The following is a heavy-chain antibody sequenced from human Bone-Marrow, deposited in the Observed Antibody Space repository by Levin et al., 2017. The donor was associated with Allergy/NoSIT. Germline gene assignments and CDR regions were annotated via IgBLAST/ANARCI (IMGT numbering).Heavy chain of an antibody. V-gene: IGHV3-23*01. D-gene: IGHD2-2*02. J-gene: IGHJ6*02. CDR2: ISGSGGST. Sequence: GGSLRLSCAASGFTFSSYAMSWVRQAPGKGLEWVSAISGSGGSTYYADSVKGRFTISRDNSKNTLYLQMNSLRAEDTAVYYCAKHIVVVPAAIGSIGDYYYGMDVWGQGTTVTVSS. CDR1: GFTFSSYA. CDR3: AKHIVVVPAAIGSIGDYYYGMDV.